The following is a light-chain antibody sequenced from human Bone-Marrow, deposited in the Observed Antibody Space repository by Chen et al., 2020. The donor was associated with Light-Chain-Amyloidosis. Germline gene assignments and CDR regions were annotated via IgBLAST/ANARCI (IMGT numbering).Light chain of an antibody. CDR3: CSYAGSNTFL. V-gene: IGLV2-23*02. CDR1: SSDIGTYSL. Sequence: QSALTQPASVSGSPGQSITISCTGTSSDIGTYSLVSWYQHHPGKAPKLMIYGVTKRLSGVSDRFSGSRSGNTASLTISGLQAEDEADYYCCSYAGSNTFLFGGGTKLTVL. J-gene: IGLJ2*01. CDR2: GVT.